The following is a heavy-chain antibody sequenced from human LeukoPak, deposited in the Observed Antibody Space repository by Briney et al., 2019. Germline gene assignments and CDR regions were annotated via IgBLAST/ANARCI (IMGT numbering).Heavy chain of an antibody. Sequence: GGSLRLSCAASGFTFSSYGMHWVRQAPGKGLEWVAVISYDGSNKYYADSVKGRFTISRDNSKNTLYLQMNSLRAEDTAVYYCAKGRSTVTTSAGGAYYYGMDVWGQGTTVTVSS. CDR1: GFTFSSYG. CDR2: ISYDGSNK. V-gene: IGHV3-30*18. J-gene: IGHJ6*02. CDR3: AKGRSTVTTSAGGAYYYGMDV. D-gene: IGHD4-17*01.